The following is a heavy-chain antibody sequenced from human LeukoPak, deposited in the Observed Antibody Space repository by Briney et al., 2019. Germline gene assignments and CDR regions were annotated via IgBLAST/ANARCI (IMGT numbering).Heavy chain of an antibody. V-gene: IGHV4-59*01. CDR1: GGSISSYY. CDR3: ARKTPMAEAYYFDY. D-gene: IGHD5-18*01. J-gene: IGHJ4*02. CDR2: TYNSVTT. Sequence: SETLSLTCTVSGGSISSYYWSWIRQPPGKGLKWIGYTYNSVTTNYNPSLKSRVTISLDTSKNQFSLKLTSVTAADTAVYYCARKTPMAEAYYFDYWGQGTLVTVSS.